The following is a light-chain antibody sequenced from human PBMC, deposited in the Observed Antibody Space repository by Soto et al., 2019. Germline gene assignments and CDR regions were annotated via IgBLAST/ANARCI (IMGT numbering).Light chain of an antibody. Sequence: AIQLTQSPSSLSASVGDRVTITCRASQGIRSALGWYQQKPGKVPKLLIYAASTLQSGVPSQFSGSGFGTDFTLTINSLQPEDFATYYCLLDYAYFWAFGQGTKVEVK. CDR1: QGIRSA. CDR3: LLDYAYFWA. J-gene: IGKJ1*01. CDR2: AAS. V-gene: IGKV1-6*01.